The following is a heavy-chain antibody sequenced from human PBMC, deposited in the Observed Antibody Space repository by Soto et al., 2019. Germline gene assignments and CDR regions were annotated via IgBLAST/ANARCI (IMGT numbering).Heavy chain of an antibody. CDR3: ASAPRESSSSNYYYYGMDV. J-gene: IGHJ6*02. CDR1: GGSISGYY. CDR2: INHSGST. Sequence: SETLSLTCAVYGGSISGYYWSWIRQPPGKGLEWIGEINHSGSTNYNPSLKSRVTISVDTSKNQFSLKLSSVTAADTAVYYCASAPRESSSSNYYYYGMDVWGQGTTVTVSS. D-gene: IGHD6-6*01. V-gene: IGHV4-34*01.